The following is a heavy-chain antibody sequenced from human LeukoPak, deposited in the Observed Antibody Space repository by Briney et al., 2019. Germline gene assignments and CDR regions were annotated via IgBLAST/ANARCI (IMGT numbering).Heavy chain of an antibody. V-gene: IGHV1-3*01. CDR1: GYTFTSYA. CDR2: INAGNGNT. Sequence: ASVTVSCKASGYTFTSYAMHWVRQAPGQRLEWMGWINAGNGNTKYSQKFQGRVTITRDTSASTAYMELSSLRSEDTAVYYCARARGYYYDSSGYYYGDYWGQGTLVTVSS. D-gene: IGHD3-22*01. J-gene: IGHJ4*02. CDR3: ARARGYYYDSSGYYYGDY.